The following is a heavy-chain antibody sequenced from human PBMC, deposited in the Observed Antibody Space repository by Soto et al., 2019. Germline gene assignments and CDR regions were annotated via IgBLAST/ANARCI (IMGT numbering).Heavy chain of an antibody. V-gene: IGHV4-34*01. Sequence: PSETLSLTCAVYGESFRGYYWSWIRQPPGKGLEWIGEINHRGSTNYNPSLKSRVIISVDTSKNQFSLKLSSVTAADTAVYYCAREGGLSGYYFDPWGQGTLVNVSS. CDR2: INHRGST. D-gene: IGHD3-3*01. CDR3: AREGGLSGYYFDP. J-gene: IGHJ5*02. CDR1: GESFRGYY.